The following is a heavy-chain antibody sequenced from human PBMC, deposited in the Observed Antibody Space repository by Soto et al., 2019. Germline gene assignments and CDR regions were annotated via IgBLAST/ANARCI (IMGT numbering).Heavy chain of an antibody. D-gene: IGHD6-13*01. V-gene: IGHV3-30*18. J-gene: IGHJ3*02. Sequence: GGSLRLSCAASGFTFSSYGMHWVRQAPGKGLEWVAVISDDGSNKYYADSVKGRFTISRDNSKNTLYLQMNSLRAEDTAVYDCAKDVPIAAAGGPFDIWGQGTMVTVSS. CDR1: GFTFSSYG. CDR3: AKDVPIAAAGGPFDI. CDR2: ISDDGSNK.